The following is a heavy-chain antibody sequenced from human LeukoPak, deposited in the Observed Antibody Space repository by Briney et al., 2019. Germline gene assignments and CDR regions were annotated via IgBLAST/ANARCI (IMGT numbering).Heavy chain of an antibody. D-gene: IGHD5-18*01. Sequence: GASVKVSCKASGGTFSSYAISWVRQAPGQGLEWMGGIIPIFGTANYAQKFQGRVMITEDKSTSTAYMELSSLRSEDTAVYYCARDTNRRGYSYGVMYYFDYWGQGTLVTVSS. J-gene: IGHJ4*02. V-gene: IGHV1-69*06. CDR1: GGTFSSYA. CDR3: ARDTNRRGYSYGVMYYFDY. CDR2: IIPIFGTA.